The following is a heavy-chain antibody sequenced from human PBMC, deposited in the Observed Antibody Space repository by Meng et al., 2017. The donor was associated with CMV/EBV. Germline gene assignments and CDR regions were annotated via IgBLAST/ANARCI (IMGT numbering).Heavy chain of an antibody. CDR1: GYPFTSYG. CDR2: MNPNSGNT. CDR3: ARGVIVGATGWFDP. Sequence: SGYPFTSYGINWVRPPTGQGLEWMGWMNPNSGNTGYAQKFQGRVTMTRNTSISTAYMELSSLRSEDTAVYYCARGVIVGATGWFDPWGQGTLVTVSS. D-gene: IGHD1-26*01. V-gene: IGHV1-8*01. J-gene: IGHJ5*02.